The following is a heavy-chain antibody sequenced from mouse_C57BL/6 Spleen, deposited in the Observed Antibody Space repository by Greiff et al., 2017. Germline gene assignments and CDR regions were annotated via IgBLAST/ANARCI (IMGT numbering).Heavy chain of an antibody. J-gene: IGHJ1*03. V-gene: IGHV2-5*01. CDR2: IWRGGST. D-gene: IGHD1-1*01. CDR3: ASSYYYGSSHFEV. CDR1: GFSLTSYG. Sequence: VQLQESGPGLVQPSQSLSITCTVSGFSLTSYGVHWVRQSPGKGLEWLGVIWRGGSTDYNAAFMSRLSITTDKSKSQVFFKMNSLQADDTAIYDCASSYYYGSSHFEVWGTGTTVTVAS.